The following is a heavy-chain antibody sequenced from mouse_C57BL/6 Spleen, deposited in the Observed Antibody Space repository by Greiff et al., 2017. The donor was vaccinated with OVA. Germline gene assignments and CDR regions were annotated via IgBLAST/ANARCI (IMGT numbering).Heavy chain of an antibody. D-gene: IGHD1-1*02. CDR3: ARHGGYYFDY. J-gene: IGHJ2*01. CDR2: ISSGGSYT. Sequence: VQLKESGGDLVKPGGSLKLSCAASGFTFSSYGMSWVRQTPDKRLEWVATISSGGSYTYYTDSVKGRFPISRDKAKNTQCLQMSRLKSEDTAMYFCARHGGYYFDYWGQGTTLTVSS. V-gene: IGHV5-6*01. CDR1: GFTFSSYG.